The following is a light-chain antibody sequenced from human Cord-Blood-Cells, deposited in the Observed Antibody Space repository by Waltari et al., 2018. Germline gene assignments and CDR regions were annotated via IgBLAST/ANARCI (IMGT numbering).Light chain of an antibody. CDR1: SSDVGSSNL. Sequence: QSALTQPASVSGSPGQSITLSCTGTSSDVGSSNLVSWYQQHPGKAPKLMIYEGSKRPSGVSNRFSGSKSGNTASLTISGRQAEDEADYYCCSYAGSSTWVFGGGTKLTVL. CDR2: EGS. CDR3: CSYAGSSTWV. J-gene: IGLJ3*02. V-gene: IGLV2-23*01.